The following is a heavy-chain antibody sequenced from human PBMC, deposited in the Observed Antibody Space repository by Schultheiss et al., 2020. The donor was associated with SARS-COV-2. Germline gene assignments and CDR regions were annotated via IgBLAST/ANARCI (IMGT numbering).Heavy chain of an antibody. V-gene: IGHV4-59*08. Sequence: SETLSLTCTVSGGSISSYYWSWIRQPPGKGLEWIGYIYYSGSTYYNPSLKSRVTISVDTSKNQFSLKLSSVTAADTAVYYCARSKQQLGYWYFDLWGRGTLVTVSS. CDR2: IYYSGST. J-gene: IGHJ2*01. CDR3: ARSKQQLGYWYFDL. D-gene: IGHD6-13*01. CDR1: GGSISSYY.